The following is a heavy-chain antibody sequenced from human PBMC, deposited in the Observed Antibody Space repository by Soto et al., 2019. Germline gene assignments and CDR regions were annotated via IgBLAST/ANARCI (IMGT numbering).Heavy chain of an antibody. Sequence: SETLSLTCTVSGGSISGRSYSWGWIRQPPGKGLEWIGSIYYSGSTYYNPSLKSRVTISGDTSENQFSLILSSVTAADTAVFYCARRTDYGDFDLWGQGTLVTVSS. CDR2: IYYSGST. CDR3: ARRTDYGDFDL. V-gene: IGHV4-39*01. J-gene: IGHJ4*02. CDR1: GGSISGRSYS. D-gene: IGHD4-17*01.